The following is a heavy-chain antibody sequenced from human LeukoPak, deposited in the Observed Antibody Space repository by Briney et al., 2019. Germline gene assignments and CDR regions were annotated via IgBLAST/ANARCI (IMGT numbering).Heavy chain of an antibody. CDR2: ITSTGAYI. CDR3: ARVSGDYYHTVDS. CDR1: GFTFSSYS. Sequence: GGSLRLSCAASGFTFSSYSMNWVRQAPGKGLEWVSSITSTGAYIYYADSVRGRFTISRDNAKDSLYLQMNSLRAEDTAVYYCARVSGDYYHTVDSWGQGTLVTVSS. D-gene: IGHD4-17*01. V-gene: IGHV3-21*01. J-gene: IGHJ4*02.